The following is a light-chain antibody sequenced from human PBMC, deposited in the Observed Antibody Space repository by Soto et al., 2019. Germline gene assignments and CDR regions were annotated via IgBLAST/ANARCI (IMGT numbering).Light chain of an antibody. V-gene: IGKV1-5*03. J-gene: IGKJ1*01. CDR3: QQYNSYPWT. CDR1: QSISSW. CDR2: KAS. Sequence: DIHMTQSPSTLSASVGDRVTITCRASQSISSWLAWYQHKPGEAPKLLIYKASSLESGVPSRFSGSGSGTEFTLTISSLQPDDFATYYCQQYNSYPWTFGQGTKVEIK.